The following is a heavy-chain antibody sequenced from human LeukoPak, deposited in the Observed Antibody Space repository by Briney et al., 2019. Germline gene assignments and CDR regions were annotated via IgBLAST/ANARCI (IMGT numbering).Heavy chain of an antibody. D-gene: IGHD6-13*01. CDR2: ISSSSSTI. V-gene: IGHV3-48*02. Sequence: GGSLRLSCAVSGFTFSDYYMDWVRQAPGKGLEWVSYISSSSSTIYYADSVKGRFTISRDNAKNSLYLQMNSLRDEDTAVYYCARCGQLVPHYWGQGTLVTVSS. CDR3: ARCGQLVPHY. J-gene: IGHJ4*02. CDR1: GFTFSDYY.